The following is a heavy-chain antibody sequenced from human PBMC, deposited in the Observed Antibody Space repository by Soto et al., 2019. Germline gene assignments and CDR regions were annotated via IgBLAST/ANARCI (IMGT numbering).Heavy chain of an antibody. J-gene: IGHJ6*02. D-gene: IGHD2-21*01. CDR1: GGSGGSFSGYY. V-gene: IGHV4-34*01. Sequence: PSETLSLTCAVYGGSGGSFSGYYWSWIRQPPGKGLEWIGEINHSGSTNYNPSLKSRVTISVDTSKNQFSLKLSSVTAADTAVYYCAASCVGCGGFHYYGMDVWGQGTTVTVSS. CDR2: INHSGST. CDR3: AASCVGCGGFHYYGMDV.